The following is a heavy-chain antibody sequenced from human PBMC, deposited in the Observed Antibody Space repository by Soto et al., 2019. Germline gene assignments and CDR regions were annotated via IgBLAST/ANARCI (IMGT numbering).Heavy chain of an antibody. Sequence: SETLSLTCTVSGGSISSSSYYWGWIRQPPGKGLEWIGSIYYSGSTYYNPSLKSRVTISVDTSKKQFSLKLRSVTAAATAVYYCAVGASPAHAEYCQHWGPGTLVTVSS. J-gene: IGHJ1*01. CDR2: IYYSGST. CDR3: AVGASPAHAEYCQH. V-gene: IGHV4-39*01. CDR1: GGSISSSSYY. D-gene: IGHD3-16*01.